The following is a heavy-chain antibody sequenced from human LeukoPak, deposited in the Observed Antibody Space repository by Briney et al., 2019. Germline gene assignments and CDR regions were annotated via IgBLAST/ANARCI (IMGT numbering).Heavy chain of an antibody. D-gene: IGHD4-4*01. Sequence: SETLSLTCTVAGGSISSYYWSWIRQPPGKGLEWIGYIYYSGSTNYNPSLKSRVTISVDTSKNQFSLKLSSVTAADTAVYYCARHPLQYYFDYWGQGTLVTVSS. CDR2: IYYSGST. V-gene: IGHV4-59*08. J-gene: IGHJ4*02. CDR1: GGSISSYY. CDR3: ARHPLQYYFDY.